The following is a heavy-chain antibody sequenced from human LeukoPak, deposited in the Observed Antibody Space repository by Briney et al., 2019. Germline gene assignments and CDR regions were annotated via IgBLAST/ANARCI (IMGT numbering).Heavy chain of an antibody. CDR3: ASLPLNTMNAYDY. D-gene: IGHD3-22*01. V-gene: IGHV4-38-2*02. Sequence: PSETLSLTCIVSGDSLSSGYYWGWVRQSPGKGLEWIGSIYYSGSTYYNPSLKSRVTISVDTSKNQFSLKLSSVTAADTAVYYCASLPLNTMNAYDYWGQGTLVTVSS. J-gene: IGHJ4*02. CDR1: GDSLSSGYY. CDR2: IYYSGST.